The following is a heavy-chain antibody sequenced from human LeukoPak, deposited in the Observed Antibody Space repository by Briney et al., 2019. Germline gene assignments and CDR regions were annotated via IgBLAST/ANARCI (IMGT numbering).Heavy chain of an antibody. J-gene: IGHJ6*02. D-gene: IGHD3-10*01. CDR3: ARRLYSGSPPLYGMDV. CDR2: ISFDGNNQ. CDR1: GFTFSSYA. Sequence: GGSLRLSCAASGFTFSSYAVHWVRQAPGKGLDWVAVISFDGNNQYYADSVMGRFTISRDNSKDTLYLQMNSLRAEDTALYYCARRLYSGSPPLYGMDVWGQGTTVTVSS. V-gene: IGHV3-30-3*01.